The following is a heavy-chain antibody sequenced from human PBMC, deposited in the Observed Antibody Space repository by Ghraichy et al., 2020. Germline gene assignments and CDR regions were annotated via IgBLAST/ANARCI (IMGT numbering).Heavy chain of an antibody. D-gene: IGHD3-16*02. CDR1: GFTFSSYG. Sequence: GSLRLSCAASGFTFSSYGMHWVRQAPGKGLEWVAVIWYDGSNKYYADSVKGRFTISRDNSKNTLYLQMNSLRAEDTAVYYCAREEREYDYIWGSYRRGYYFDYWGQGTLVTVSS. V-gene: IGHV3-33*01. J-gene: IGHJ4*02. CDR3: AREEREYDYIWGSYRRGYYFDY. CDR2: IWYDGSNK.